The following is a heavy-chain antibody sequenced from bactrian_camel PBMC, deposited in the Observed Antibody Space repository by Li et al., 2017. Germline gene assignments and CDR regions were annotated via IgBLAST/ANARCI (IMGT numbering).Heavy chain of an antibody. D-gene: IGHD6*01. Sequence: HVQLVESGGGSVEVGGSLTLSCAISGFTFAPSDVAWYRQAPGTECEVVAEFNTDGSAQYGDFVQGRFTTSQNSAKNTLYLQMNSLKAEDTAVYYCAAFRLAITNSWCRDWGQGTQVTVS. CDR1: GFTFAPSD. CDR2: FNTDGSA. CDR3: AAFRLAITNSWCRD. J-gene: IGHJ4*01. V-gene: IGHV3S63*01.